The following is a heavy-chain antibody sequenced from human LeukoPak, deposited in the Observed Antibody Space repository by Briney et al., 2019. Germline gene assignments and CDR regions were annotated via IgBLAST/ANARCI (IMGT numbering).Heavy chain of an antibody. V-gene: IGHV1-3*01. CDR2: INAGSDT. CDR1: GYIFTAYA. CDR3: AREHSTSWSDFDY. J-gene: IGHJ4*02. D-gene: IGHD6-13*01. Sequence: ASVKVSCKASGYIFTAYAIHWVRQAPGQSLQWMGWINAGSDTKYSQKFQGRVTITRDTSASTAYMELSSLRSDDTAVYYCAREHSTSWSDFDYWGQGTLVTVSS.